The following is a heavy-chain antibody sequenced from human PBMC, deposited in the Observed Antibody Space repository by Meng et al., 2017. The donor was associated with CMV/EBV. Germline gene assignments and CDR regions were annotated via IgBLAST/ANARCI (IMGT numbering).Heavy chain of an antibody. CDR2: ISAYNGNT. Sequence: ASVKVSCKASGYTFTSYGISWVRQAPGQGLEWMGWISAYNGNTNYAQKLQGRVTMTTDKSTSTAYMELRSLRSDDTAVYYCARDDLKYSGSYSTDYWGQGTLVTVSS. J-gene: IGHJ4*02. CDR1: GYTFTSYG. V-gene: IGHV1-18*01. D-gene: IGHD1-26*01. CDR3: ARDDLKYSGSYSTDY.